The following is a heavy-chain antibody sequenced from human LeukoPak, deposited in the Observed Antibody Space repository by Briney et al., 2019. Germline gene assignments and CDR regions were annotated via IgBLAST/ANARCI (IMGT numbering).Heavy chain of an antibody. D-gene: IGHD6-19*01. CDR3: AKMSGHPAMAYPFDY. J-gene: IGHJ4*02. CDR1: AFTFSNFA. CDR2: MTGNGIP. V-gene: IGHV3-23*01. Sequence: PGGSLRLSCAASAFTFSNFAMSWVRQAPGKGLEWVSCMTGNGIPYYADSVRGRFTISRDNSKNTLLLQMNNLGAEDTAVYYCAKMSGHPAMAYPFDYCARGTLATVSS.